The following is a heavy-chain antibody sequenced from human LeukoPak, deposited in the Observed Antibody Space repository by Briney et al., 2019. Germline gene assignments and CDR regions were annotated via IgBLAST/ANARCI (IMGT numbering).Heavy chain of an antibody. J-gene: IGHJ2*01. V-gene: IGHV1-69*13. Sequence: SVKVSCKASGYTFTGYYMHWVRQAPGQGLEWMGGIIPIFGTANYAQKFQGRVTITADESTSTAYMELSSLRSEDTAVYYCAREYRSWDWYFDLWGRGTLVTVSS. CDR1: GYTFTGYY. D-gene: IGHD1-26*01. CDR2: IIPIFGTA. CDR3: AREYRSWDWYFDL.